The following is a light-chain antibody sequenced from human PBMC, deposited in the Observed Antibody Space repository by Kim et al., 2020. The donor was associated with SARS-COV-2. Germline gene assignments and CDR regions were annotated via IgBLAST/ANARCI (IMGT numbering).Light chain of an antibody. CDR2: KNK. CDR1: NSSMGSKA. Sequence: GQRVTISCSGSNSSMGSKAENWYQELPGTAPKVLIYKNKRRPSGLPDRCYGSKSGTSASLAISGLQSEDEADYYCAVWDDNLNGPVFGGGAQLTVL. V-gene: IGLV1-44*01. J-gene: IGLJ2*01. CDR3: AVWDDNLNGPV.